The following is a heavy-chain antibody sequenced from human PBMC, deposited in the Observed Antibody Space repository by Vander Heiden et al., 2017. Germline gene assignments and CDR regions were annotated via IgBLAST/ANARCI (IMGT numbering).Heavy chain of an antibody. J-gene: IGHJ3*01. D-gene: IGHD2-21*01. CDR2: INGSGVNT. CDR3: AKEKGFRGAFDV. V-gene: IGHV3-23*01. CDR1: GFTFSNYG. Sequence: EVQLLESGGGLVQPGGSLSLSCAASGFTFSNYGMNWVRQTPGKGLEWVSSINGSGVNTYYADSVKGRFTISRDNSKNTVFLLMSSLRGEDTAEYYCAKEKGFRGAFDVWGQGTMVAVSS.